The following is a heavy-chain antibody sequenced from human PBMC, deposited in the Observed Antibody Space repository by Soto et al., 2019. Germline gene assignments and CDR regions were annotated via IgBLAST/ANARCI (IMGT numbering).Heavy chain of an antibody. CDR1: GFSLTTSGVG. D-gene: IGHD4-4*01. J-gene: IGHJ4*02. Sequence: SGATLVTSTQTLTLTCTFSGFSLTTSGVGLGWMRLPPAKALEWLALIFSNDDERYSASLKSRLQITKDTSKNQLVLTMTNMDPVDTATYYCVLTEYSNDPWGXSGRGTLFTVSX. V-gene: IGHV2-5*01. CDR2: IFSNDDE. CDR3: VLTEYSNDPWGX.